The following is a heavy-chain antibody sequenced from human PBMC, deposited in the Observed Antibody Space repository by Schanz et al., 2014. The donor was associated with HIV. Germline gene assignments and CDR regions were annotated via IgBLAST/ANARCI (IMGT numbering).Heavy chain of an antibody. CDR1: GGTFSSSA. V-gene: IGHV1-69*06. D-gene: IGHD2-21*02. CDR3: ARTYTGDWSTGAD. CDR2: IIPIFDTT. Sequence: QVQLVQSGAEVKKPGSSVKVPCKASGGTFSSSAISWVRQAPGQGLEWMGGIIPIFDTTNYAQKFQGRVTITADKSTSTVYMDLSSLRSEDTAVYYCARTYTGDWSTGADWGQGTLVTVSS. J-gene: IGHJ4*02.